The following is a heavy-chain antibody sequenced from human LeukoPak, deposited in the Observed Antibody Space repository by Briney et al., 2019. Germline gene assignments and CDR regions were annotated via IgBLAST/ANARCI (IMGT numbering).Heavy chain of an antibody. CDR3: ARGTTSSSSWYGQNWYFDL. CDR2: ITGSGGST. V-gene: IGHV3-23*01. CDR1: GFTFSSYA. D-gene: IGHD6-13*01. J-gene: IGHJ2*01. Sequence: RTGGSLRLSCAASGFTFSSYAMSWVRQAPGKGLEWASAITGSGGSTYYADSVKGRFTNSRDNSKNTLYLQMNSLRAEDTAVYYCARGTTSSSSWYGQNWYFDLWGRGTLVTVSS.